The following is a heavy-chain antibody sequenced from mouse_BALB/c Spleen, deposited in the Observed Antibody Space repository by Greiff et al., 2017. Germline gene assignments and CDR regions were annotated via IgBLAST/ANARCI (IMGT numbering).Heavy chain of an antibody. CDR3: ARQTTASYYVDD. D-gene: IGHD1-2*01. J-gene: IGHJ2*01. Sequence: DVKLVESGGDLVKPGGSLKLSCAASGFTFSSYGMSWVRQTPDKRLEWVATISSGGSYTYYPDSVKGRFTISRDNAKNTLYLQMSSLKSEDTAMYYCARQTTASYYVDDWGQGTTRTVSS. CDR1: GFTFSSYG. V-gene: IGHV5-6*02. CDR2: ISSGGSYT.